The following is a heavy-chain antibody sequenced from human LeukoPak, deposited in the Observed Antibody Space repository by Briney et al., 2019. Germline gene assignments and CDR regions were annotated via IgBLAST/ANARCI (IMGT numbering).Heavy chain of an antibody. CDR2: INHSGST. J-gene: IGHJ4*02. V-gene: IGHV4-34*01. D-gene: IGHD3-16*01. Sequence: SETLSLTCAVYGGSFSGYYWSWIRQPPGKGLEWIGEINHSGSTNYNPSLKSRVTISVDTSKNQFSLELSSVTAADTAVYYCARSRRKGPVSLSFDYWGQGTLVTVSS. CDR1: GGSFSGYY. CDR3: ARSRRKGPVSLSFDY.